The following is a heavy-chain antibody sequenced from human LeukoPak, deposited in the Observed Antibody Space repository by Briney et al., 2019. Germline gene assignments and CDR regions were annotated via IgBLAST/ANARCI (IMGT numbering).Heavy chain of an antibody. CDR3: ARDLRYFDWVDY. CDR2: ISYDGSNK. V-gene: IGHV3-30-3*01. J-gene: IGHJ4*02. CDR1: GFTFSSYA. Sequence: AGGSLRLSCAASGFTFSSYAMHWVRQAPGKGLEWVAVISYDGSNKYYADSVKGRFTISRDNSKNTLYLQMNSLRAEDTAVYYCARDLRYFDWVDYWGQGTLVTVSS. D-gene: IGHD3-9*01.